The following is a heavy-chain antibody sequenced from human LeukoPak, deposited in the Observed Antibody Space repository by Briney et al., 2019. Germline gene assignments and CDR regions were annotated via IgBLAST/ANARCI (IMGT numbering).Heavy chain of an antibody. CDR2: IYYSGST. Sequence: PSETLSLTCTVSGGSISSYYWSWIQQPPGKGLEWIGYIYYSGSTNYNPSLKSRVTISVDTSKNQFSLKLSSVTAADTAVYYCARGWRYCSSTSCSRINWFDPWGQGTLVTVSS. D-gene: IGHD2-2*01. CDR3: ARGWRYCSSTSCSRINWFDP. CDR1: GGSISSYY. V-gene: IGHV4-59*01. J-gene: IGHJ5*02.